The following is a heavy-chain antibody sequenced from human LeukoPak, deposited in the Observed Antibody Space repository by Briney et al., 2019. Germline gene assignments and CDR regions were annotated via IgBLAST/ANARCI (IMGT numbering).Heavy chain of an antibody. J-gene: IGHJ5*02. CDR1: GDSISNNFYY. D-gene: IGHD3-10*01. V-gene: IGHV4-39*07. CDR2: IDYTGTT. CDR3: ARKYYGSNLRVFDP. Sequence: SETLSLTCSVFGDSISNNFYYWGWIRQTPGKGLAWIASIDYTGTTYYNPSFKSRVSISMDTSKNQFSLKLTSVTAADTAVYYCARKYYGSNLRVFDPWGQGTLVTVSS.